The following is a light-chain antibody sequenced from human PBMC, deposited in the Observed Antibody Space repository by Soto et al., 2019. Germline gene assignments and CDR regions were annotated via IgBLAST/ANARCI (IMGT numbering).Light chain of an antibody. CDR2: DAS. Sequence: DIQMTQSPSTRSASVGDRVTVTCRASQSISTWLAWYQQKPGKAPKLLIFDASSLDSGVPSRFSGSGSGTEFTLTISSLQPDDFATYYCQQYNSYSSTFGQGTKVDIK. J-gene: IGKJ1*01. V-gene: IGKV1-5*01. CDR3: QQYNSYSST. CDR1: QSISTW.